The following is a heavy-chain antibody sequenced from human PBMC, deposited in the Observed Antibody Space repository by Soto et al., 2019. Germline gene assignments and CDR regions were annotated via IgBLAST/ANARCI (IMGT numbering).Heavy chain of an antibody. V-gene: IGHV1-2*02. CDR2: INPDSGDT. CDR3: ARAVHSSSSSHFYSYYYCLDV. Sequence: GASVKVSCKASGYTFTTYYIHWMRQAPGQGLEWMGWINPDSGDTKYPQTFQGRVTMTRDTSISTAYMELTSLRSDDTAVYYCARAVHSSSSSHFYSYYYCLDVWGQGTPVTVSS. D-gene: IGHD6-6*01. J-gene: IGHJ6*02. CDR1: GYTFTTYY.